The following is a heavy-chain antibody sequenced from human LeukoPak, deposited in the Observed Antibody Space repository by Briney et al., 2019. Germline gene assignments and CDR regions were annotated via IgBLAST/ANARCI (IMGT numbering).Heavy chain of an antibody. V-gene: IGHV3-21*01. D-gene: IGHD3-22*01. CDR3: ARDTADSSGYYPAPHDY. CDR1: GFTFSDYS. J-gene: IGHJ4*02. CDR2: ISSSSNYI. Sequence: GGSLRLSCAASGFTFSDYSMNWVRQAPGKGLEWVSSISSSSNYIFYADSVKGRFTISRDNAKNSLYLQMNSLRAEDTAVYYCARDTADSSGYYPAPHDYWGQGTLVTVSS.